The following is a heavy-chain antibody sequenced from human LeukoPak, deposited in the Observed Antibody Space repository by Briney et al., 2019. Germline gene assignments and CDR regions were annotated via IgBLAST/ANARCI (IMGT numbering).Heavy chain of an antibody. J-gene: IGHJ4*02. D-gene: IGHD3-22*01. CDR3: AREPSTHDSAGYELSDY. Sequence: GASVKVSCKASGCTFTGYHIHWVRQAPGQGLEWMGWVNPNSGGTDFAQKFQGRVTMTRDTSISTAYMELSRLTSDDTAVFYCAREPSTHDSAGYELSDYWGQGTLVTVSS. CDR1: GCTFTGYH. V-gene: IGHV1-2*02. CDR2: VNPNSGGT.